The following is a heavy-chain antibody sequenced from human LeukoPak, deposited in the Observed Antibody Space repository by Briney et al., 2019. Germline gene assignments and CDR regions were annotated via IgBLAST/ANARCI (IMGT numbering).Heavy chain of an antibody. V-gene: IGHV3-30*04. J-gene: IGHJ4*02. CDR2: ISYDGSNK. CDR1: GFTFSSYA. CDR3: ARGSPFDY. D-gene: IGHD3-10*01. Sequence: GGSLRLSCAASGFTFSSYAMHGVRQAPGKGLEWVAVISYDGSNKYYADSVKGRFTISRDNSKNTLYLQMNSLRAEDTAVYYCARGSPFDYWGQGTLVTVSS.